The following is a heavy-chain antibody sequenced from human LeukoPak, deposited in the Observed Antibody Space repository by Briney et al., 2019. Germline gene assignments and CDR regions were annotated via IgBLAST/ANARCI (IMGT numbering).Heavy chain of an antibody. D-gene: IGHD6-13*01. J-gene: IGHJ4*02. CDR1: GYSFTSHW. CDR2: IYPGDSDT. Sequence: GESLKISCKGSGYSFTSHWIGWVRQMPGRGLEWMGLIYPGDSDTRYSPSFQGQVTLSVDKSLTTAYLQWSSLTAADTAMYYCARQVAAASDSWGQGTLVTVSS. CDR3: ARQVAAASDS. V-gene: IGHV5-51*01.